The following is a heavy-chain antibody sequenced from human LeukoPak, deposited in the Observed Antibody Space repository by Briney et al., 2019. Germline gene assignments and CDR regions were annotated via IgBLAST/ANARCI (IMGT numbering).Heavy chain of an antibody. J-gene: IGHJ6*04. V-gene: IGHV3-48*03. CDR2: ISSSGSTI. Sequence: GGSLRLCCAASGFTFSSYEMNWDRQAPGKGLEWVSYISSSGSTIYYADSVKGRFTISRDNAKNSLYLQMNSLRAEDTAVYYCARDGDPNCSGGSCYFYYYYYGMDVWGKGTTVTVSS. CDR1: GFTFSSYE. D-gene: IGHD2-15*01. CDR3: ARDGDPNCSGGSCYFYYYYYGMDV.